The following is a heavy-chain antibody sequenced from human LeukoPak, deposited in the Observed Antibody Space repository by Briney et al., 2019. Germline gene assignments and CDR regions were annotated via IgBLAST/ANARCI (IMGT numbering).Heavy chain of an antibody. V-gene: IGHV4-39*07. CDR2: LYSTGDT. Sequence: SETLSLTCSVSGDSIISGTHYWGWIRQPPGKGLEWIGSLYSTGDTYYNPALKSRVTISVDTSKNQFSLKLSSVTAADTAVYYCARGGYYGSGNDFRFDPWGQGTLVTVSS. CDR3: ARGGYYGSGNDFRFDP. J-gene: IGHJ5*02. D-gene: IGHD3-10*01. CDR1: GDSIISGTHY.